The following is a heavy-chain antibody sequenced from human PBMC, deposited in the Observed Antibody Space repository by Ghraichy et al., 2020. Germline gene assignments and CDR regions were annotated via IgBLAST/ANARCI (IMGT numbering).Heavy chain of an antibody. CDR2: ISGSGGST. J-gene: IGHJ6*02. CDR1: GFTFSSYA. D-gene: IGHD3-22*01. Sequence: GVLRLSCAASGFTFSSYAMSWVRQAPGKGLEWVSAISGSGGSTYYADSVKGRFTISRDNSKNTLYLQMNSLRAEDTAVYYCAKDRAIVVVITTLGVWGQGTTVTVSS. V-gene: IGHV3-23*01. CDR3: AKDRAIVVVITTLGV.